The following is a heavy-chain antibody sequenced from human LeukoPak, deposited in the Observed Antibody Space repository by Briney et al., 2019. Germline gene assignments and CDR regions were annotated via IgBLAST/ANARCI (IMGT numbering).Heavy chain of an antibody. J-gene: IGHJ6*02. CDR2: IYYSGST. CDR3: ARDISGWWDYGMDV. V-gene: IGHV4-59*01. D-gene: IGHD6-19*01. Sequence: SETLSLTCTVSGGSISSYYWSWIRQPPGKGLEWIGYIYYSGSTNYNPSLKSRVTISVDTSKNQFSLKLSSVTAADTAVYYCARDISGWWDYGMDVWGQGTTVAVSS. CDR1: GGSISSYY.